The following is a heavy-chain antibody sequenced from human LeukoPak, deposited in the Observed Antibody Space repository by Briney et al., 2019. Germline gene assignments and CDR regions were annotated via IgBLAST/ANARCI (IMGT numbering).Heavy chain of an antibody. V-gene: IGHV5-51*01. J-gene: IGHJ4*02. Sequence: GESLKISCKGSGYSFTSYWIGWVRQMPGKGLVWMGIIYPGDSDTRYSPSFQGQVTISADKSISTAYLQWSSLKPSDTAMYYCARGNSGSYENFDYWGQGTLVTVSS. CDR3: ARGNSGSYENFDY. CDR2: IYPGDSDT. CDR1: GYSFTSYW. D-gene: IGHD1-26*01.